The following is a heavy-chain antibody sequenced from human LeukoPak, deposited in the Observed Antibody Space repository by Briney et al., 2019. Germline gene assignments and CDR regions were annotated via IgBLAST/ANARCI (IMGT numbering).Heavy chain of an antibody. CDR2: IIPIFGTA. CDR3: AGETGEPFYFDY. D-gene: IGHD3-10*01. V-gene: IGHV1-69*05. Sequence: GASVKVSCKASGGTFSSYAISWVRQAPGQGLEWMGRIIPIFGTANYAQKFQGRVTITTDESTSTAYMELSSLRSEDTAVYYCAGETGEPFYFDYWGQGTLVTVSS. CDR1: GGTFSSYA. J-gene: IGHJ4*02.